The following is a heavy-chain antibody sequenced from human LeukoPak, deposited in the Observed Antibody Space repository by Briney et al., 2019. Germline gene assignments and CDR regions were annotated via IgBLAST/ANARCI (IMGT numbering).Heavy chain of an antibody. D-gene: IGHD4-17*01. V-gene: IGHV3-23*01. CDR2: ISGSGGST. Sequence: GGSLRLSCADSGDSGFSFSSYWMSWFRQAPGTGLEWVSAISGSGGSTYYADSVKGRFTISRDNSKNTLYLQMSSLRAEDTAVYYCAKVYRDNGDYFAFNVWGQGSMVTVSS. CDR1: GDSGFSFSSYW. J-gene: IGHJ3*01. CDR3: AKVYRDNGDYFAFNV.